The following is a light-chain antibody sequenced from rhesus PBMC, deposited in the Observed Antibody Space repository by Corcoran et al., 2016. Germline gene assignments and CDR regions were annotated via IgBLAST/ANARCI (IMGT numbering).Light chain of an antibody. CDR1: QGISSW. CDR3: QQYSSRPRT. V-gene: IGKV1-22*01. Sequence: DIQMTQSPSSLSVSVGDTVTITCRASQGISSWLAWYQRKPGKAPNLLISKASSLQSGVPSRFSGSGAGTDFTLTISSLQSEDFATYYCQQYSSRPRTFGQGTKVEIK. CDR2: KAS. J-gene: IGKJ1*01.